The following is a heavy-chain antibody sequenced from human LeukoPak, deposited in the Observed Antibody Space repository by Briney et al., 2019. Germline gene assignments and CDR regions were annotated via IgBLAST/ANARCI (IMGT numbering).Heavy chain of an antibody. CDR1: GGSISSYY. D-gene: IGHD6-25*01. Sequence: SETLSLTCTVSGGSISSYYWSWIRQPAGKGLEWIGRINTSGNSNYNPSLRNRVTMSVDTSKNQFSLNLSSVTAADTAVYYCAREGGGPRWLDPRGQGTLVTVSS. J-gene: IGHJ5*02. V-gene: IGHV4-4*07. CDR3: AREGGGPRWLDP. CDR2: INTSGNS.